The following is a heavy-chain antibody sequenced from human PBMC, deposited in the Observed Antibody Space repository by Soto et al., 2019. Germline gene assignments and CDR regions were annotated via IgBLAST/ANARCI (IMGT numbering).Heavy chain of an antibody. CDR1: GVSLSGYY. CDR3: ASQLDYYYGMDV. V-gene: IGHV4-34*01. CDR2: INHSGST. D-gene: IGHD6-13*01. J-gene: IGHJ6*02. Sequence: SDTLSLTCAAYGVSLSGYYWSWIRQPPGKGLEWIGEINHSGSTNYNPSLKSRVTMSVDTSKNQFSLKLSSVTAAYTAVYYCASQLDYYYGMDVWGQGTTVT.